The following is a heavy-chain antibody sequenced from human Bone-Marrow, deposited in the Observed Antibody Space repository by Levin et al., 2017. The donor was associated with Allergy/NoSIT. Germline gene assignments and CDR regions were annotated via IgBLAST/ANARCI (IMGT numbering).Heavy chain of an antibody. D-gene: IGHD4-11*01. V-gene: IGHV3-20*04. J-gene: IGHJ4*02. CDR3: ARSQAAQGDSPFES. CDR2: INWNGDNT. CDR1: GFTFDDYG. Sequence: PGESLKISCAASGFTFDDYGVSWVRQAPGKALEWVSLINWNGDNTDYADSVKGRFTISRDNAKNTLFLQMDSLRAEDTAFYYCARSQAAQGDSPFESWGQGTLVTVSS.